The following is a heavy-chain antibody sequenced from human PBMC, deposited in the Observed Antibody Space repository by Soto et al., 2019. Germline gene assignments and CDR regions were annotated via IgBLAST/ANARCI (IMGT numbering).Heavy chain of an antibody. D-gene: IGHD6-19*01. Sequence: GSLRLSCAASGFTFSDYYMSWIRQAPGKGLEWVSYISSSSSYTNYADSVKGRFTISRDNAKNSLYLQMNSLRAEDTAVYYCASTGIAVAGTQDAFDIWGQGTMVTVSS. J-gene: IGHJ3*02. CDR2: ISSSSSYT. CDR3: ASTGIAVAGTQDAFDI. V-gene: IGHV3-11*06. CDR1: GFTFSDYY.